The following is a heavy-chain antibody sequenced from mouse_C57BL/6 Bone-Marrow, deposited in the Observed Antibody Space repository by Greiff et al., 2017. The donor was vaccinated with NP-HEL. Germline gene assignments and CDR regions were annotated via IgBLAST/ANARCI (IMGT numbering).Heavy chain of an antibody. Sequence: EVMLVESGGGLVKPGGSLKLSCAASGFTFSDYGMHWVRQAPEKGLEWVAYISSGSSTIYYADTVKGRFTISRDNATNTLFLQMTRLRSEDTAMDYCARGYDGPRYFEVWGTGTTVTVSS. CDR1: GFTFSDYG. CDR3: ARGYDGPRYFEV. J-gene: IGHJ1*03. D-gene: IGHD2-2*01. CDR2: ISSGSSTI. V-gene: IGHV5-17*01.